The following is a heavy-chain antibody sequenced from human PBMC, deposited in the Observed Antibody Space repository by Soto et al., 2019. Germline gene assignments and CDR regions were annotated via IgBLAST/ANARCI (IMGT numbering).Heavy chain of an antibody. Sequence: EVQLVESGGGLVKPAGSLRLSCAASGFTFSSYSMNWVRQAPGKGLEWVSSISSSSSYIYYADSVKGRFTRSRDNAKNSLYLLMNSLRAEDTSVYYCAREGYDYDSSGYYSAWGQGTLVTVSA. CDR1: GFTFSSYS. D-gene: IGHD3-22*01. CDR2: ISSSSSYI. CDR3: AREGYDYDSSGYYSA. V-gene: IGHV3-21*01. J-gene: IGHJ5*02.